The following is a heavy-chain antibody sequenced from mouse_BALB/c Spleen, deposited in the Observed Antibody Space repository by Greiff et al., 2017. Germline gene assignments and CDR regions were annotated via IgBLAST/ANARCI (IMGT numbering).Heavy chain of an antibody. Sequence: VQLKESGAELVKPGASVKLSCTASGFNIKDTYMHWVKQRPEQGLEWIGRIDPANGNTKYDPKFQGKATITADTSSNTAYLQLSSLTSEDTAVYYCARGANWAFAYWGQGTLVTVSA. D-gene: IGHD4-1*01. V-gene: IGHV14-3*02. CDR2: IDPANGNT. CDR1: GFNIKDTY. CDR3: ARGANWAFAY. J-gene: IGHJ3*01.